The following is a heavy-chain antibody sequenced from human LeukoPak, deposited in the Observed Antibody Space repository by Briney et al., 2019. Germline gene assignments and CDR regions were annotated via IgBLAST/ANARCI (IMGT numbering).Heavy chain of an antibody. Sequence: PGGSLRLSCAASGFTFSSYAMSWVRQAPGKGLEWASAISGSGGSTYYADSVKGRFTISRDNSKNTLYLQMNSLRAEDTAMYYCARGLHLGSDIWGQGTMVTVSS. V-gene: IGHV3-23*01. D-gene: IGHD7-27*01. CDR3: ARGLHLGSDI. CDR1: GFTFSSYA. J-gene: IGHJ3*02. CDR2: ISGSGGST.